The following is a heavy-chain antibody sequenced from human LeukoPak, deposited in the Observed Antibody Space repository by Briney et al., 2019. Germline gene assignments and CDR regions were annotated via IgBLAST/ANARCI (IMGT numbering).Heavy chain of an antibody. J-gene: IGHJ6*04. CDR3: AELGITMIGGV. CDR2: ISSSGSTI. Sequence: GGSLRLSCAASGFTFSDYSMIWVRQAPGKGLEWVSYISSSGSTIYYADSVKGRFTISRDNAKNSLYLQMNSLRAEDTAVYYCAELGITMIGGVWGKGTTVTISS. CDR1: GFTFSDYS. D-gene: IGHD3-10*02. V-gene: IGHV3-11*04.